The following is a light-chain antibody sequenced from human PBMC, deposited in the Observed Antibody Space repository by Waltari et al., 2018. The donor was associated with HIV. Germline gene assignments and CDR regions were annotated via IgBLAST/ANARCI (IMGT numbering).Light chain of an antibody. CDR3: QQYINWPPYT. CDR1: QSISNN. Sequence: DIVMTQSPATLSVSPGERATLSCRASQSISNNLAWYQQKPGQAPRLLMYDASTRATGVPARFSGSGSGTESTLTNSSLQSEDFAVYYCQQYINWPPYTFGQGTKLEIK. V-gene: IGKV3-15*01. CDR2: DAS. J-gene: IGKJ2*01.